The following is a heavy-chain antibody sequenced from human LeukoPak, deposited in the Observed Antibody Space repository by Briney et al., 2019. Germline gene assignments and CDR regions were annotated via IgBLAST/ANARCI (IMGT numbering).Heavy chain of an antibody. CDR2: ISSNGGNT. CDR3: VKDNGHSTFDY. V-gene: IGHV3-64D*09. D-gene: IGHD2/OR15-2a*01. CDR1: GFTFSSYA. J-gene: IGHJ4*02. Sequence: GGSLRLSCSASGFTFSSYAIHWVRQAPGKGLEYVSAISSNGGNTYYADSVKGRFTISRDNSKNTLYLQMSSLRADDTAVYYCVKDNGHSTFDYWGQGNLVTVSS.